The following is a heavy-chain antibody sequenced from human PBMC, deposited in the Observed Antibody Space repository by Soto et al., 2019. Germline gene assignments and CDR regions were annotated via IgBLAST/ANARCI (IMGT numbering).Heavy chain of an antibody. CDR2: ISAYNGNT. Sequence: ASVKVSCKASGYTFTSYGISWVRQAPGQGLEWMGWISAYNGNTNYAQKLQGRVTMTTDTSTSTAYMELRSLRSDDTAVYYCARGGPIQLWLGTFDIWGQGTMVTVSS. CDR1: GYTFTSYG. J-gene: IGHJ3*02. D-gene: IGHD5-18*01. CDR3: ARGGPIQLWLGTFDI. V-gene: IGHV1-18*01.